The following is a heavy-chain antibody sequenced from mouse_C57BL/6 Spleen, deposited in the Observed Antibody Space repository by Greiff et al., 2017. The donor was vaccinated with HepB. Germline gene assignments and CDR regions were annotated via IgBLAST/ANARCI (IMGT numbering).Heavy chain of an antibody. D-gene: IGHD2-3*01. J-gene: IGHJ1*03. Sequence: VKLVESGPGLVQPSQSLSITCTVSGFSLTSYGVHWVRQSPGKGLEWLGVIWRGGSTDYNAAFMSRLSITKDNSKSQVFFKMNSLQADDTAIYYCAKNDDGYFWYFDVWGTGTTVTVSS. CDR3: AKNDDGYFWYFDV. CDR2: IWRGGST. V-gene: IGHV2-5*01. CDR1: GFSLTSYG.